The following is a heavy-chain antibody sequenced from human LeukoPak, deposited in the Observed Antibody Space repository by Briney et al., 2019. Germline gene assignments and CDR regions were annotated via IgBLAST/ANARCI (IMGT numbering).Heavy chain of an antibody. Sequence: GGSLRLSCAASGFTFSSYWMHGVRQAPGKGLVWVSRIKSDGKTNYADSVRGRFTISRDNAKHTVSLQMNSLRAEDTGVYYCARAPSEIGGYYPEYFRHWGQGNLVTVSS. V-gene: IGHV3-74*01. J-gene: IGHJ1*01. CDR3: ARAPSEIGGYYPEYFRH. D-gene: IGHD3-22*01. CDR2: IKSDGKT. CDR1: GFTFSSYW.